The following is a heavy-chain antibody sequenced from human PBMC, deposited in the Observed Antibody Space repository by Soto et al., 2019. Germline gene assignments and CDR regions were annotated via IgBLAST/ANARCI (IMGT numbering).Heavy chain of an antibody. D-gene: IGHD4-17*01. J-gene: IGHJ3*02. V-gene: IGHV5-51*01. CDR1: GYSSTSYW. CDR3: ARRKYDYGGAYDAFDI. Sequence: GESLKISCKGSGYSSTSYWVGWVRQMPGKGLEWMGIIYPGDSDTRYSPSFQGQVTISADKSISTAYLQWSSLKASDTAMYYCARRKYDYGGAYDAFDIWGQGTMVTVSS. CDR2: IYPGDSDT.